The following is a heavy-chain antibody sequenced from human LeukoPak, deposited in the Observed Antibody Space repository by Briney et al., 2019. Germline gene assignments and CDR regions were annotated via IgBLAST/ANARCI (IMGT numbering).Heavy chain of an antibody. V-gene: IGHV3-33*01. Sequence: TGGSLRLSCAASGFTFSSYGMHWVRQAPGKGLEWVAVIWYDGSNKYYADSVKGRFTISRDNSKNTLYLQMNSLRAEDTAVYYCARVGCSSTSCYPVYYYYGMDVWGQGTTVTVSS. CDR2: IWYDGSNK. CDR3: ARVGCSSTSCYPVYYYYGMDV. J-gene: IGHJ6*02. D-gene: IGHD2-2*01. CDR1: GFTFSSYG.